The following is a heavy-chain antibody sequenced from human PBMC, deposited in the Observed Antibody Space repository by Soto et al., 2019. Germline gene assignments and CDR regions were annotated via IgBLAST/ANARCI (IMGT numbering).Heavy chain of an antibody. CDR3: GRSGYYDSSGYYTFDY. CDR1: GFPVSSNY. Sequence: GGSLRLSCATSGFPVSSNYMSWVRQAPGKGLEWVSVIYSGGSTDYADSVKGRFTISRDNSKNTLYLQMNSLRAEDTAVYYCGRSGYYDSSGYYTFDYWGQGTLVTVSS. J-gene: IGHJ4*02. CDR2: IYSGGST. D-gene: IGHD3-22*01. V-gene: IGHV3-66*01.